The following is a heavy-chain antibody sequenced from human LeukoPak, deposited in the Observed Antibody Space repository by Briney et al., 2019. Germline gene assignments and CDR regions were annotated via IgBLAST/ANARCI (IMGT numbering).Heavy chain of an antibody. Sequence: SQPLSLTCTVSGGSIFSGDYYWNWIRQPPGKGLEWIGYIYYNGITYYNPSLESRVTISVDTSKNQFSLKLSSVTAADTAVYYCARGDYNDGAGYLDHWGQGTLVPVSS. V-gene: IGHV4-30-4*01. CDR2: IYYNGIT. CDR3: ARGDYNDGAGYLDH. D-gene: IGHD3-22*01. J-gene: IGHJ5*02. CDR1: GGSIFSGDYY.